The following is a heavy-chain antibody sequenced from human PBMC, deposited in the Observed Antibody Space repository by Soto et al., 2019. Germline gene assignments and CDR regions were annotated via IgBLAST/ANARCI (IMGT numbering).Heavy chain of an antibody. CDR1: GYTFTTYF. V-gene: IGHV1-2*02. J-gene: IGHJ4*02. D-gene: IGHD1-7*01. CDR2: IFPGSGGT. CDR3: AREWQRGTHY. Sequence: QVQLVQSGAEVVKPGASVKVSCKASGYTFTTYFLHWVRQAPGQGLEWLGWIFPGSGGTNYAQQFQGRVTMTRDTSINTAYMELSRLTSDDTGVYYCAREWQRGTHYWGQGALITVSS.